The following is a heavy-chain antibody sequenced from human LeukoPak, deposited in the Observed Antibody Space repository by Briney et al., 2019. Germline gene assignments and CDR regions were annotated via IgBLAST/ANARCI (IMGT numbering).Heavy chain of an antibody. Sequence: GGSLRLSCAASGFTFSSYAMSWVRQAPGKGLEWVSAISGSGSSTYYADSVKGRFTISRDNSKNTLYLQMNSLRAEDTAVYYCAKVVRWFGEFHEYYFDYWGQGTLVTVSS. CDR2: ISGSGSST. CDR3: AKVVRWFGEFHEYYFDY. CDR1: GFTFSSYA. J-gene: IGHJ4*02. D-gene: IGHD3-10*01. V-gene: IGHV3-23*01.